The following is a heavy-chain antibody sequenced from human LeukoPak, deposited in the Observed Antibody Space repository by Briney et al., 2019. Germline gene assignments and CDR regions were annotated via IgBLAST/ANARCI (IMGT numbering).Heavy chain of an antibody. D-gene: IGHD6-6*01. V-gene: IGHV4-61*02. CDR3: ARRPRIAARSWGLDY. CDR1: GDSISSGTYY. Sequence: SETLSLTCTVSGDSISSGTYYWSWIRQPAGKGLEWIGRIYISGSTTYNPSLKSRVTISVDTSKNQFSLKLSSVTAADTAVYYCARRPRIAARSWGLDYWGQGTLVTVSS. CDR2: IYISGST. J-gene: IGHJ4*02.